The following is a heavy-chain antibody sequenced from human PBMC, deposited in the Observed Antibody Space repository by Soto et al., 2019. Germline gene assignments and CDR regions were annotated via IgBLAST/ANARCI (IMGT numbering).Heavy chain of an antibody. CDR2: ISWNSGSI. D-gene: IGHD6-19*01. J-gene: IGHJ4*02. CDR1: GFTFDDYA. V-gene: IGHV3-9*01. CDR3: AKDNDARFHTQYSSGDFDY. Sequence: DVQLVESGGGLVQPGRSLRLSCAASGFTFDDYAMHWVRQAPGKGLEWVSGISWNSGSIGYADSVKGRFTISRDNAKNSLYLRMNSLRAEDTALYYCAKDNDARFHTQYSSGDFDYWGQGTLVTVSS.